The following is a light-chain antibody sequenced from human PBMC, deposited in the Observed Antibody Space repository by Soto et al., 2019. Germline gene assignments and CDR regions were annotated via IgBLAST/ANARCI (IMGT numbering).Light chain of an antibody. CDR2: EVS. Sequence: QSALTQPASVSGSPGQSSTISCTGTSSDIGGYNYVSWYQQHPGKAPKLMIYEVSNRPSGISNRFSGSKSGNTASLTISGHQAEDEADYYCSSYTSSSTLYVFGTGTKLTVL. CDR3: SSYTSSSTLYV. J-gene: IGLJ1*01. V-gene: IGLV2-14*01. CDR1: SSDIGGYNY.